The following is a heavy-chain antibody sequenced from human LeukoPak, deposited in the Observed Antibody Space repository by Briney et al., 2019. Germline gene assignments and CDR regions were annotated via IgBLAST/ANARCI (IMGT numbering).Heavy chain of an antibody. V-gene: IGHV4-59*08. CDR1: GGSISSYY. J-gene: IGHJ4*02. D-gene: IGHD5-24*01. Sequence: SETLSLTCTVSGGSISSYYWSWIRQPPGRGLEWIGYIYYSGSTNYNPSLNSRVTMSVDTSKDRLSLRLSSVTAADTAVYYCARQRDGYKKGNFFDYWGQGTLVTVSS. CDR2: IYYSGST. CDR3: ARQRDGYKKGNFFDY.